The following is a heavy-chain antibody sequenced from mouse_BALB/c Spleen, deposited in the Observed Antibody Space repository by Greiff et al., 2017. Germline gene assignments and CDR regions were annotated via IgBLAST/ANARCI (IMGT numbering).Heavy chain of an antibody. CDR3: AKGGYYYFDY. J-gene: IGHJ2*01. CDR1: GYTFTSYW. Sequence: QVQLQQSGAELAKPGASVKMSCKASGYTFTSYWMHWVKQRPGQGLEWIGYINPSTGYTEYNQKFKDKATLTADKSSSTAYMQLSSLTSEDSAVYYCAKGGYYYFDYWGQGTTLTVSS. D-gene: IGHD2-3*01. V-gene: IGHV1-7*01. CDR2: INPSTGYT.